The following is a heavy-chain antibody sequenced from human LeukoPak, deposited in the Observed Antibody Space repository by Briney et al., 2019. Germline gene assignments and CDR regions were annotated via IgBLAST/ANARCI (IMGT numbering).Heavy chain of an antibody. V-gene: IGHV3-20*04. Sequence: GGSLRLSCAASGFTFDDYGMSWVRQAPGKGLEWVSGINWNGGSTGYADSVKGRFTISRDNAKNSLYLQMNSLRAEDTALYYCARHLYGDYVGEGDYWGQGTLVTVSS. D-gene: IGHD4-17*01. CDR2: INWNGGST. CDR3: ARHLYGDYVGEGDY. CDR1: GFTFDDYG. J-gene: IGHJ4*02.